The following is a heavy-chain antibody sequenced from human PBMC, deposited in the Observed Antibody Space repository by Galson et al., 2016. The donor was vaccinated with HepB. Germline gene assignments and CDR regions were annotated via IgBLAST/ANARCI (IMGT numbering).Heavy chain of an antibody. CDR2: IHYRGTT. J-gene: IGHJ6*04. D-gene: IGHD5-12*01. V-gene: IGHV4-31*03. CDR1: GGSISSGGNY. CDR3: ARDRRVATTHFFYFGMDV. Sequence: TLSLTCTVSGGSISSGGNYWSWIRQRPGKGLEWIGCIHYRGTTYYDPSLRSRVTISLDTPKNQFSLHLTSVTAADTAVYYCARDRRVATTHFFYFGMDVWDRGTTVTVSS.